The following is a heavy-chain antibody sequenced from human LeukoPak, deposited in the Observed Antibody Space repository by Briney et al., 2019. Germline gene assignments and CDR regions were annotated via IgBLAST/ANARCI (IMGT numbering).Heavy chain of an antibody. CDR1: GGSISSSSYY. Sequence: SETLSLTCTVSGGSISSSSYYWGWIRQPPGKGLEWIGNIYYSGSTYYNPSLKSRVTISVDTSKNQFSLKLSSVTAADTAVFYCARRGYSSSTGDYFDYWGQGTLVTVSS. CDR2: IYYSGST. CDR3: ARRGYSSSTGDYFDY. J-gene: IGHJ4*02. D-gene: IGHD6-13*01. V-gene: IGHV4-39*01.